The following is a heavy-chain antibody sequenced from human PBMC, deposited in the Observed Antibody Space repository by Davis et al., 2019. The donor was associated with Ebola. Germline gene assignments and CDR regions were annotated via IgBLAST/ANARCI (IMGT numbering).Heavy chain of an antibody. CDR3: ARANSSSWYVSFYYYYGMDV. Sequence: SETLSLTCAVYGGSFSGYYWSWIRQPPGKGLEWIGEINHSGSTNYNPSLKSRVTISVDTSKNQFSLKLSSVTAAHTAVYYCARANSSSWYVSFYYYYGMDVWGQGTTVTVSS. CDR1: GGSFSGYY. J-gene: IGHJ6*02. CDR2: INHSGST. V-gene: IGHV4-34*01. D-gene: IGHD6-13*01.